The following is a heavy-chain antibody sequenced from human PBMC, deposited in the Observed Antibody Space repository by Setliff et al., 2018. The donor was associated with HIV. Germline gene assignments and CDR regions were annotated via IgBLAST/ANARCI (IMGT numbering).Heavy chain of an antibody. CDR1: GDSLNGYS. Sequence: PSETLSLTCAVYGDSLNGYSWNWVRQPPGKGLEWIGNVYYSVTTYYNPSLKSRVTISLDTSKNLFSLKLRAVTAADTAVYYCARGDWINRDLDTWGQGTLVTVSS. CDR3: ARGDWINRDLDT. D-gene: IGHD1-1*01. V-gene: IGHV4-34*01. J-gene: IGHJ5*02. CDR2: VYYSVTT.